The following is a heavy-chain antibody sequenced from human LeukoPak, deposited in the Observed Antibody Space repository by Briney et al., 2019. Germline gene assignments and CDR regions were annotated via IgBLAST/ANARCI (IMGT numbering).Heavy chain of an antibody. CDR1: GYTFTTYE. D-gene: IGHD3-22*01. CDR2: ISAYNGNT. J-gene: IGHJ4*02. CDR3: ARPRAEYYDSSGYYQY. Sequence: GASVKVSCKASGYTFTTYEINWVRQAPGQGLEWMGWISAYNGNTNYAQKLQGRVTMTTDTSTSTAYMELRSLRSDDTAVYYCARPRAEYYDSSGYYQYWGQGTLVTVSS. V-gene: IGHV1-18*01.